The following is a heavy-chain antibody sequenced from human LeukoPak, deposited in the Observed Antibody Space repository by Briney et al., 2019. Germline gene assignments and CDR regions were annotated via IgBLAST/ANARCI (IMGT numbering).Heavy chain of an antibody. D-gene: IGHD4-17*01. Sequence: GASVKVSCKTSGYTFSIYAITWVRQAPGQGPEWMGWISADNGDTRSAEKVQGRLTMTTDTSTSTVYMELSSLRSEDTAVYYCARESYGEEDNWGQGTLVTVSS. J-gene: IGHJ4*02. CDR1: GYTFSIYA. CDR3: ARESYGEEDN. CDR2: ISADNGDT. V-gene: IGHV1-18*01.